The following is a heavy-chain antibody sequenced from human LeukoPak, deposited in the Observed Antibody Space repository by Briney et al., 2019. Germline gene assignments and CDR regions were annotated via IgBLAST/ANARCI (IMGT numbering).Heavy chain of an antibody. D-gene: IGHD3-10*01. Sequence: PGGSLRPSCAASGFTFSSYAMSWVRQAPGKGLEWVSAISGSGGSTYYADSVKGRFTISRDNSKNTLYLQMNSLRAEDTAVYYCAKGLWFGELLPLALKYYYYGMDVWGQGTTVTVSS. V-gene: IGHV3-23*01. CDR1: GFTFSSYA. CDR3: AKGLWFGELLPLALKYYYYGMDV. CDR2: ISGSGGST. J-gene: IGHJ6*02.